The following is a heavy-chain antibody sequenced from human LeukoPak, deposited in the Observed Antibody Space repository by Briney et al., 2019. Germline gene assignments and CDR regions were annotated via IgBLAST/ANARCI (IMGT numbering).Heavy chain of an antibody. J-gene: IGHJ4*02. D-gene: IGHD3-22*01. Sequence: GGSLRLSCAASGFTFSSYAMSWVRQAPGKGLGWVSAISGSGGSTYYADSVKGRFTISRDNSKNTLYLQMNSLRAEDTAVYYCAKNTGYYDSSGYYDYWGQGTLVTVSS. CDR1: GFTFSSYA. CDR2: ISGSGGST. CDR3: AKNTGYYDSSGYYDY. V-gene: IGHV3-23*01.